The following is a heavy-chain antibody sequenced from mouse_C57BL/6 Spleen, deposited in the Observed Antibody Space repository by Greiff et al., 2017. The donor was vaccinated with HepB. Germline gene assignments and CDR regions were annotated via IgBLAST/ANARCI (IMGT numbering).Heavy chain of an antibody. J-gene: IGHJ1*03. V-gene: IGHV1-15*01. Sequence: VQLQQPGAELVRPGASVTLSCKASGYTFTDYEMHWVKQTPVQGLEWIGAIDPETGGTAYNQKFKGKAKLTADKSSSTAYMELRSLTSEDSAVYCCTKGRVDESCFDVWGTGTTVTVSS. CDR3: TKGRVDESCFDV. CDR2: IDPETGGT. CDR1: GYTFTDYE.